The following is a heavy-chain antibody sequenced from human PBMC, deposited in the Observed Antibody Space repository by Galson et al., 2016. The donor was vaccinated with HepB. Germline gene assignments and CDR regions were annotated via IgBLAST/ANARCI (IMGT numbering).Heavy chain of an antibody. CDR3: ARDRVSGDFLSGYYTGIGMDV. CDR2: IRSSSSTI. V-gene: IGHV3-48*02. CDR1: GFTFSSYS. J-gene: IGHJ6*02. D-gene: IGHD3-3*01. Sequence: SLRLSCAASGFTFSSYSMNWVRQAPGKGLEWVSYIRSSSSTIYYADSVKGRFTISRDNAKNSLYLQMNSLRDEDTAVYYCARDRVSGDFLSGYYTGIGMDVCGQGTTFTVSS.